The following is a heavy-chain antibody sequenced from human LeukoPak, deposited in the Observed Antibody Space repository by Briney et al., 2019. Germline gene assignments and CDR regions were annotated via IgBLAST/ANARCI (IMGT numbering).Heavy chain of an antibody. CDR2: IYHSGSV. CDR3: AKPTSFYGDYAY. J-gene: IGHJ4*02. D-gene: IGHD4-17*01. Sequence: PSETLSLTCTVSDDSISSSSYYWGWIRQPPGKGLEWIGSIYHSGSVFYNPSLKSRVTISVGTSKNQFSLRLTSVTAADTAVYYCAKPTSFYGDYAYWGQGALVTVSS. CDR1: DDSISSSSYY. V-gene: IGHV4-39*01.